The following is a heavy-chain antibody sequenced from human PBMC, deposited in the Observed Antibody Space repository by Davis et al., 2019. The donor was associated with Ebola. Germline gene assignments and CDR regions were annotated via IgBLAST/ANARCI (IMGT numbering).Heavy chain of an antibody. CDR1: GFTFSGSA. V-gene: IGHV3-73*01. CDR3: TMGYSSGWYPLGY. Sequence: GESLKISCAASGFTFSGSAMHWVRQASGKGLEWVGRIRSKANSYATAYAASVKGRFTISRDDSKNTAYLQMNSLKTEDTAVYYCTMGYSSGWYPLGYWGQGTLVTVSS. D-gene: IGHD6-19*01. CDR2: IRSKANSYAT. J-gene: IGHJ4*02.